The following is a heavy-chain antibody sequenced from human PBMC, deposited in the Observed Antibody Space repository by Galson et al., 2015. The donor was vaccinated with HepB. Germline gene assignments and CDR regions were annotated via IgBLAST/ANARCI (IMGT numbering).Heavy chain of an antibody. Sequence: PSLVKPTQTLTPTCTFSGFSLSTSGVGVGWIRQPPGKALEWLALIYWDDDKRYSPSLKSRLTITKDTSKNQVVLTMTNMDPVDTATYYCAHRGNLIAVFDYWGQGTLVTVSS. V-gene: IGHV2-5*02. D-gene: IGHD6-19*01. J-gene: IGHJ4*02. CDR2: IYWDDDK. CDR1: GFSLSTSGVG. CDR3: AHRGNLIAVFDY.